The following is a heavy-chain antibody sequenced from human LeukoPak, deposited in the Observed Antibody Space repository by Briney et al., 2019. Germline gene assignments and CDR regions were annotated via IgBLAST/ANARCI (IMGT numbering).Heavy chain of an antibody. CDR3: LRARAGGLYY. CDR1: GFTFRHYA. Sequence: GGSLRLSCAASGFTFRHYAVHWVRQAPGRGLEWVAVLSFDGAHKYYAEPVKGRFTITRDNSNNPLCLQMNSLRIEDTALYDCLRARAGGLYYWGQGTLFTVSS. D-gene: IGHD3-16*01. CDR2: LSFDGAHK. V-gene: IGHV3-30*04. J-gene: IGHJ4*02.